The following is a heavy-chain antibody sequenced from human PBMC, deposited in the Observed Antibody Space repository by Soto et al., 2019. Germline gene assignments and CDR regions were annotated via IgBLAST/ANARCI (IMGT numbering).Heavy chain of an antibody. J-gene: IGHJ6*02. CDR3: ARGGYCSGGSCFQGGDYYYYGMDV. D-gene: IGHD2-15*01. CDR2: INTNTGNP. CDR1: GYTFTSYA. V-gene: IGHV7-4-1*01. Sequence: QVQLVQSGSELKKPGASVKVSCKASGYTFTSYAMNWVRQAPGQGLEWMGWINTNTGNPTYAQGFTGRFVFSLATSFSTSYLQICSLKAEDTAVYYCARGGYCSGGSCFQGGDYYYYGMDVWGQGTTVTVSS.